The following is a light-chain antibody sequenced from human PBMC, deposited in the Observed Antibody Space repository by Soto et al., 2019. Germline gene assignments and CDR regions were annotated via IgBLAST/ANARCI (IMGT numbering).Light chain of an antibody. CDR1: SSDVGAYNY. CDR3: CSYRSDNTLV. Sequence: QSALTQPASVSGSPGQSITISCTGTSSDVGAYNYVSWYQQYPGKAPKLMIYEVNDRPSGVSNRFSGSKSGNTASLTISGLQTEDEADYYCCSYRSDNTLVFGGGTKVTVL. CDR2: EVN. J-gene: IGLJ3*02. V-gene: IGLV2-14*01.